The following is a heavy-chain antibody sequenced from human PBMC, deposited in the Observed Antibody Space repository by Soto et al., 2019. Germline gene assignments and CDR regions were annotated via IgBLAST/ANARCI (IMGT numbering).Heavy chain of an antibody. J-gene: IGHJ6*02. V-gene: IGHV1-2*04. D-gene: IGHD2-15*01. CDR2: INPNSGGT. CDR1: GYTFTGYY. Sequence: QVQLVQSGAEVKKPGSSVKVSCKASGYTFTGYYMHWVRQAPGQGLEWMGWINPNSGGTNYAQKFQGWVTMTRDTSISTAYMELSRLRSDDTAVYYCARESAPYYYYGMDVWGQGTTVTVSS. CDR3: ARESAPYYYYGMDV.